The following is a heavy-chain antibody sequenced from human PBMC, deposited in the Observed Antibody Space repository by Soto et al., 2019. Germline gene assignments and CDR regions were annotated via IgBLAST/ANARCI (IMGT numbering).Heavy chain of an antibody. D-gene: IGHD3-22*01. CDR1: GYTFTSYG. Sequence: GASVKVSCKASGYTFTSYGISWVRQAPGQGLEWMGWISAYNGNTNYAQRLQGRVTMTTDTSTSTAYVELRGLRSDDTAVYYCARLRVVITRDPYFDYWGQGTLVTVSS. V-gene: IGHV1-18*01. CDR2: ISAYNGNT. J-gene: IGHJ4*02. CDR3: ARLRVVITRDPYFDY.